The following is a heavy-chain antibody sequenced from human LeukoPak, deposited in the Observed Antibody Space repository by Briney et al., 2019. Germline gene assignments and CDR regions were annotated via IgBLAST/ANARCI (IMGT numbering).Heavy chain of an antibody. CDR2: IIPIFGTA. D-gene: IGHD2-2*01. J-gene: IGHJ6*04. CDR1: GGTFSSYA. CDR3: ARAEVPAAIYYYYGMDV. V-gene: IGHV1-69*01. Sequence: GSSVKVSCKASGGTFSSYAISWVRQAPGQGLEWMGAIIPIFGTANYAQKFQGRVTITADESTSTAYMELSSLRSEDTAVYYCARAEVPAAIYYYYGMDVWGKGTTVTVSS.